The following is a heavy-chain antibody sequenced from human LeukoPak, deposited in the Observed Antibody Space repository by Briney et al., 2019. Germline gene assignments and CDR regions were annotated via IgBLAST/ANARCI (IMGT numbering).Heavy chain of an antibody. CDR1: RFTFSIFG. V-gene: IGHV3-30*03. CDR2: ISSDGTNK. J-gene: IGHJ4*02. CDR3: RAATRYLDYYYDY. D-gene: IGHD3-22*01. Sequence: GGSLRLSCAASRFTFSIFGMHWVHQAPGKGLGWIAVISSDGTNKYYADSVRGRFTISRDYSKDTLYLQMSSLRIEDTAIYYCRAATRYLDYYYDYWGQGTLVTVSS.